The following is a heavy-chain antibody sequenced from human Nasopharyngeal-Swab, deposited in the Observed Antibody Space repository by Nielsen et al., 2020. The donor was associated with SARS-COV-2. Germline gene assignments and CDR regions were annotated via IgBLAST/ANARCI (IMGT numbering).Heavy chain of an antibody. Sequence: GSLRLSCTVSGGSISSYYWSWIRQPPGKGLEWIGYIYYSGSTNYNPSLKSRVTISVDTSKNQFSLKLSSVTAADTAVYYCARLPYDFWSGPRGAFVIWGQGTMVTVSS. J-gene: IGHJ3*02. CDR2: IYYSGST. CDR3: ARLPYDFWSGPRGAFVI. V-gene: IGHV4-59*08. CDR1: GGSISSYY. D-gene: IGHD3-3*01.